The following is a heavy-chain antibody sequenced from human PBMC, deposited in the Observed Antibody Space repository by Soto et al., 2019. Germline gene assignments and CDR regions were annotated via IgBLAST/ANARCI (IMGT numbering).Heavy chain of an antibody. Sequence: PSETLSLTCIVSGASFSDANYYWVWIRQPPGEGLEWIGSFYYDGRTYYNASLKSRVTISVDTSKNHFSLMLTSVTAADTAVYYCARRTHIVVAPTGGQGPLVTVSS. CDR2: FYYDGRT. CDR3: ARRTHIVVAPT. D-gene: IGHD2-21*01. V-gene: IGHV4-39*02. J-gene: IGHJ4*02. CDR1: GASFSDANYY.